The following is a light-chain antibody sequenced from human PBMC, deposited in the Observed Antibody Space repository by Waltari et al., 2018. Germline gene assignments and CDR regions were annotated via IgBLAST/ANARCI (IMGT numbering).Light chain of an antibody. CDR2: DAS. J-gene: IGKJ1*01. Sequence: DIQMTQSPSSLPASVGDRVTVTCRASQNINTNLNWYQVKPGKAQKVLVYDASTLQSGVPSRFSGSGSGTDFTLTINSLQPEDHATYYCHQSQTPTWTFGQGTKVEIK. CDR3: HQSQTPTWT. CDR1: QNINTN. V-gene: IGKV1-39*01.